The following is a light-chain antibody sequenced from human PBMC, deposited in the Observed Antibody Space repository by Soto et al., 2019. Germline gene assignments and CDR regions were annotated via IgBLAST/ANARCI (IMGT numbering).Light chain of an antibody. Sequence: DIVFTQSLATLSLSRGERATLYCVASQRVSGGFVAWYQQKPLQAPRLLXHGATTMATGIQAMFSGSGSGTDFTITISSLQSADVAVYYCQQYNKWPRMFGQGTKV. V-gene: IGKV3-15*01. CDR1: QRVSGG. CDR3: QQYNKWPRM. CDR2: GAT. J-gene: IGKJ1*01.